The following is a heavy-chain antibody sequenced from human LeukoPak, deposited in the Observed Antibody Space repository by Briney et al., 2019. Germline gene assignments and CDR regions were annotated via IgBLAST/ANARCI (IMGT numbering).Heavy chain of an antibody. V-gene: IGHV3-49*03. Sequence: GGSLRLSCTASGFTFGDYAMSWFRQAPGKGLEWVGFIRSKAYGGTTEYAASVKGRFTISRDDSKSIAYLQMNSLKTEDTAVYYCTRDLSLGYCSGGSCYSDDYWGQGTLVTVSS. CDR1: GFTFGDYA. D-gene: IGHD2-15*01. J-gene: IGHJ4*02. CDR2: IRSKAYGGTT. CDR3: TRDLSLGYCSGGSCYSDDY.